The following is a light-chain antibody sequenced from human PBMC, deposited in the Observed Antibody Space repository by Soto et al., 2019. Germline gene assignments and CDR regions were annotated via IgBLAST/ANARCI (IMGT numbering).Light chain of an antibody. J-gene: IGKJ2*01. Sequence: IQLTQSPSSLSASVGDRVTITCQASQGINSFLAWYQQKPGKAPKLLIYGASTLQSGVPSRFSGSGSGTDFTLTISSVEPEDFATYYCQQLTNYRFTFGQGTKLQIK. CDR3: QQLTNYRFT. V-gene: IGKV1-9*01. CDR1: QGINSF. CDR2: GAS.